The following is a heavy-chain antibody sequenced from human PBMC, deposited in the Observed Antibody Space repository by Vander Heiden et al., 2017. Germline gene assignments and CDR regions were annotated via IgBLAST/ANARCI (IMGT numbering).Heavy chain of an antibody. J-gene: IGHJ5*02. Sequence: QVQLVQSGAEVKKPGSSVKVSCKASGGTFSSYAISWVRQAPGQGLEWMGGIIPIFGTENYAQKGQGRVTITADESTSTAYMELSSMRYEDTAVYYCARQRGYSYGGRFDPWGQGNLVTVS. CDR3: ARQRGYSYGGRFDP. CDR2: IIPIFGTE. D-gene: IGHD5-18*01. V-gene: IGHV1-69*01. CDR1: GGTFSSYA.